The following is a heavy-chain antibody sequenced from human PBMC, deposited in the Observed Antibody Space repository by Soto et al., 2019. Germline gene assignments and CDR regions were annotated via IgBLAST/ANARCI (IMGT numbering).Heavy chain of an antibody. CDR2: ISYDGSNK. V-gene: IGHV3-30*18. D-gene: IGHD4-4*01. CDR3: AKDYSNCPGDY. CDR1: GFTFSSYG. Sequence: PGGSLRLSCAASGFTFSSYGMHWVRQAPGKGLEWVAVISYDGSNKYYADSVKGRFTISRDNSKNTLYLQMNSLRAEDTAVYYCAKDYSNCPGDYWGQGTLVTVSS. J-gene: IGHJ4*02.